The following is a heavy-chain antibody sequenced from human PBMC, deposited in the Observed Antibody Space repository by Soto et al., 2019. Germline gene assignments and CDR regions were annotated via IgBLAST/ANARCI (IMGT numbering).Heavy chain of an antibody. CDR1: GYTFTSYG. V-gene: IGHV1-18*01. Sequence: QVQLVQPGAEVKKPGASVKVSCKASGYTFTSYGISWVRQAPGQGLEWMGWISAYNGNTNYAQKLQGRVTMTTDTSTSTAYMELRSLRSDDTAVYYCARDARITMVRGVITPDWYFDLWGRGTLVTVSS. CDR3: ARDARITMVRGVITPDWYFDL. J-gene: IGHJ2*01. D-gene: IGHD3-10*01. CDR2: ISAYNGNT.